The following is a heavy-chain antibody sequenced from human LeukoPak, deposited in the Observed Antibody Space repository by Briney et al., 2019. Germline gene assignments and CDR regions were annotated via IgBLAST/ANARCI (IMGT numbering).Heavy chain of an antibody. J-gene: IGHJ5*02. D-gene: IGHD6-6*01. Sequence: ASVKVSCKASAYSFTSYGISWVRQAPGQGLEWMGWINAHNGNTNYAQKLQGRVTMTTDTSTSTAYMELRSLRSDHTAVYYCGRQYASSSAWFDPWGQGTLVTVSS. CDR1: AYSFTSYG. V-gene: IGHV1-18*01. CDR3: GRQYASSSAWFDP. CDR2: INAHNGNT.